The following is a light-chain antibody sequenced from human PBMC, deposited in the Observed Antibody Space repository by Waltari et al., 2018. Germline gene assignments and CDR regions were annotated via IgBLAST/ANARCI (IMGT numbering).Light chain of an antibody. V-gene: IGKV3-11*01. Sequence: IVLTQSPATLSFSPGERATPSCRASQTVSTYLAWFQQKPGQAPRLLIYDASNRAPGIPARFSGSGSGTDFSLTISSLEPEDFAVYYCLQRSLWPWTFGQGTKVAVK. J-gene: IGKJ1*01. CDR3: LQRSLWPWT. CDR2: DAS. CDR1: QTVSTY.